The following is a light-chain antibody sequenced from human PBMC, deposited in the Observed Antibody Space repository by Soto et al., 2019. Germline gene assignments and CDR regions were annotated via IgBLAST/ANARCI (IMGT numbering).Light chain of an antibody. Sequence: DIQMTQSPSTLSGSAREGHTITCRPSQTISSWLAWYQQKPGKAPKLLIYAASSLQSGVPSRFSGGGSGTDFTLTISSLQPEDFATYSCQQSYSTPLTFGGGTKVDIK. J-gene: IGKJ4*01. CDR1: QTISSW. CDR3: QQSYSTPLT. V-gene: IGKV1-39*01. CDR2: AAS.